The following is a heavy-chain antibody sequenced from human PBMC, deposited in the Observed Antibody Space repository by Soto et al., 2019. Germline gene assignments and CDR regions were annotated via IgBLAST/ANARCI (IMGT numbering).Heavy chain of an antibody. Sequence: QVQLVESGGGVVQPGRSLRLSCAASGFTFSSYGMHWVRQAPGKGLEWVAVISYDGSNKYYADSVKGRFTISRDNSKNRLYLQMNSLRAEDTAVYYCTSSGWDGGGDYWGQGTLVTVSS. J-gene: IGHJ4*02. CDR3: TSSGWDGGGDY. CDR1: GFTFSSYG. V-gene: IGHV3-30*03. D-gene: IGHD6-19*01. CDR2: ISYDGSNK.